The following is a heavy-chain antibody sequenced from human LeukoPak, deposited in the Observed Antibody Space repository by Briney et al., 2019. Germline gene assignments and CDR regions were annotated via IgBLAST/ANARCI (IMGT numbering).Heavy chain of an antibody. D-gene: IGHD2-21*01. CDR3: ARDSGQGDWVFDY. Sequence: SETLSLTCTVSGGSISSGYYWAWIRQPPGKGLEWIGNIYHSGNTYYNPSLKSRVSLSVDTSKNQFSLKLSSVTAADTAVYYCARDSGQGDWVFDYWGQGTLVTVSS. CDR2: IYHSGNT. V-gene: IGHV4-38-2*02. CDR1: GGSISSGYY. J-gene: IGHJ4*02.